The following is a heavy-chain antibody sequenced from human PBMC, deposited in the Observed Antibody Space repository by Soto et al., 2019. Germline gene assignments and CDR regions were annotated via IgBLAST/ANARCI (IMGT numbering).Heavy chain of an antibody. D-gene: IGHD6-13*01. Sequence: LALTCTVSGGAISGYYWTWIRQPPGKGLEWIGYIYYSGSTNYNPSLKSRVTISLETSKRQFSLKLASVTAADTAVYYCARGFGIVTAGTVGWFDSWGQGTMVTVSS. CDR3: ARGFGIVTAGTVGWFDS. V-gene: IGHV4-59*01. J-gene: IGHJ5*01. CDR2: IYYSGST. CDR1: GGAISGYY.